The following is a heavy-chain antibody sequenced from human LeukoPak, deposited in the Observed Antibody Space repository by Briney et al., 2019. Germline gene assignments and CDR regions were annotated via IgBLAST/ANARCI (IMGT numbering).Heavy chain of an antibody. Sequence: SETLSLTCTVSGGSISSSSYYWGWIRQPPGKGLEWIGSIYYSGSTYYNPSLKSRVTISVDTSKNQFSLKLSSVTAADTAVYYCARARDYDSSGYSYYYYYYGMDVWGQGTTVTVSS. D-gene: IGHD3-22*01. CDR3: ARARDYDSSGYSYYYYYYGMDV. CDR2: IYYSGST. J-gene: IGHJ6*02. V-gene: IGHV4-39*07. CDR1: GGSISSSSYY.